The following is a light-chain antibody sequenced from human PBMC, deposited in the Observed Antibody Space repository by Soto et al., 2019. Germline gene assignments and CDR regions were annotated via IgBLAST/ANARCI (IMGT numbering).Light chain of an antibody. CDR1: SSDVGGYNY. CDR3: SSYAGSYTDYV. Sequence: QSALTQPPSASGSPGQSVTISCTGTSSDVGGYNYVSWYQQHPGKVPKLMIYEVNKRPSGVPDRFSGSKSGNTASLTVSGLQAEDEADYYCSSYAGSYTDYVFGTGTKLTVL. J-gene: IGLJ1*01. CDR2: EVN. V-gene: IGLV2-8*01.